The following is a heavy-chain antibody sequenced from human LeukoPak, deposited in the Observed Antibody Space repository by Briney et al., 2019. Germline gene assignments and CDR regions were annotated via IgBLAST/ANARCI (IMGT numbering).Heavy chain of an antibody. D-gene: IGHD6-13*01. Sequence: ASVKVSCKASGYIFTAYYVHWVRQAPGQGLEWMGWINPNSGVTKYAQKFQGRVTMTRDTSISTAYMELSRLISGDTAVYYCAKMAIAAAVEGDSWFDPWGQGTLVTVSS. CDR1: GYIFTAYY. CDR2: INPNSGVT. V-gene: IGHV1-2*02. J-gene: IGHJ5*02. CDR3: AKMAIAAAVEGDSWFDP.